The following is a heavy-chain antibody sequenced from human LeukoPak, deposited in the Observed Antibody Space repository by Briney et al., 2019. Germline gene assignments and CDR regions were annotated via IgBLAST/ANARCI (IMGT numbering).Heavy chain of an antibody. Sequence: ASVKVSCKASGYTFTGYYMHWVRQAPGQGLEWMGWISAYNGNTNYAQKLQGRVTMTTDTSTSTAYMELRSLRSDDTAVYYCARVSKGRLRYFDWLLSGGYYFDYWGQGTLVTVSS. D-gene: IGHD3-9*01. V-gene: IGHV1-18*04. CDR2: ISAYNGNT. CDR3: ARVSKGRLRYFDWLLSGGYYFDY. J-gene: IGHJ4*02. CDR1: GYTFTGYY.